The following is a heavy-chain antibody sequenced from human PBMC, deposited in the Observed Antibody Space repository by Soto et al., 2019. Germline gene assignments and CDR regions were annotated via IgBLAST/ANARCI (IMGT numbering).Heavy chain of an antibody. Sequence: AGGSLRLSCEASGFTFSDYYMTWVRQAPGKGLEWIAYSSSTGAVIYYADSVQGRFTISRDNPKNSLHLQMDSLRPEDTAVYYCARIGEFYGTGSYGNSDVFDIWGQGTLVTVSS. V-gene: IGHV3-11*01. J-gene: IGHJ3*02. CDR1: GFTFSDYY. CDR3: ARIGEFYGTGSYGNSDVFDI. CDR2: SSSTGAVI. D-gene: IGHD3-10*01.